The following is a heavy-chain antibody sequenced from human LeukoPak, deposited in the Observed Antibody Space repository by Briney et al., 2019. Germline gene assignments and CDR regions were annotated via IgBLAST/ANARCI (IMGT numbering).Heavy chain of an antibody. J-gene: IGHJ4*02. Sequence: GGSLRLSCAASGFTFDDYAMHWVRQAPGKGLEWVSGISWNSGGIGYADSVKGRFTISRDNAKNSLYLQMNSLRAEDTALYYCAKAVQLWFYYFDYWGQGTLVTVSS. CDR1: GFTFDDYA. V-gene: IGHV3-9*01. CDR3: AKAVQLWFYYFDY. CDR2: ISWNSGGI. D-gene: IGHD5-18*01.